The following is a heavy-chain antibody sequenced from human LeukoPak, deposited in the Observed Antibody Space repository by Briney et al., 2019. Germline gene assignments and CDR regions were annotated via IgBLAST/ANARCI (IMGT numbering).Heavy chain of an antibody. CDR3: ARGYYDFRSGYYFPYYYYYMDV. J-gene: IGHJ6*03. CDR2: IYYSGST. CDR1: GTSTRSFY. V-gene: IGHV4-59*01. Sequence: SETPSLTCTVSGTSTRSFYWSWIRQPPGKGLEWIGYIYYSGSTNYNPSLKSRVTISVDTSKNQFSLKLSSVTAADTAVYYCARGYYDFRSGYYFPYYYYYMDVWGKGTTVTVSS. D-gene: IGHD3-3*01.